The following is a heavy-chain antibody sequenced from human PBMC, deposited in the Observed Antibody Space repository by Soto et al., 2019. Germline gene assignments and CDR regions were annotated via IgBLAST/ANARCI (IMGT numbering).Heavy chain of an antibody. D-gene: IGHD3-10*01. V-gene: IGHV1-18*01. CDR3: AREMVWGVGSDY. CDR1: GYTFTSYG. J-gene: IGHJ4*02. Sequence: QVQLVQSGAEVKKPGASVKVSCKASGYTFTSYGISWVRQAPGQGLEWMGWISTYNGNTKYAQKLQGRVTMTTDTATSKADMELRSMRSDATAVCYGAREMVWGVGSDYWGQGTLVTVSS. CDR2: ISTYNGNT.